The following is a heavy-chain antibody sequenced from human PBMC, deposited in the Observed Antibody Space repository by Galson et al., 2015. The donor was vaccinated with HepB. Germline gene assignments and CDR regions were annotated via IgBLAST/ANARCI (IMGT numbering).Heavy chain of an antibody. CDR1: GFTFSSYS. V-gene: IGHV3-48*02. CDR2: ISSSRSSI. CDR3: AGRGYSYGFDYYYGMDV. D-gene: IGHD5-18*01. Sequence: SLRLSCAASGFTFSSYSMNWVRQAPGKGLEWVSYISSSRSSIYYADSVKGRFTISRDNAKNSLNLRMNSLRDEDTAVYYCAGRGYSYGFDYYYGMDVWGQGTLVTVSS. J-gene: IGHJ6*02.